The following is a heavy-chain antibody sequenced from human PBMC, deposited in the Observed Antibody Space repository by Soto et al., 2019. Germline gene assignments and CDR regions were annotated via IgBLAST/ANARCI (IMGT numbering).Heavy chain of an antibody. V-gene: IGHV4-39*01. CDR3: ARHYSSMVRGGYYYYGMDV. CDR1: GGSISSSSYY. CDR2: IYYSGST. D-gene: IGHD3-10*01. Sequence: PSEPQSLTSTVSGGSISSSSYYWGWIRQPPGKGLEWIGSIYYSGSTYYNPSLKSRVTISVDTSKNQFSLKLSSVTAADTAVYYCARHYSSMVRGGYYYYGMDVWGQGTTVTVSS. J-gene: IGHJ6*02.